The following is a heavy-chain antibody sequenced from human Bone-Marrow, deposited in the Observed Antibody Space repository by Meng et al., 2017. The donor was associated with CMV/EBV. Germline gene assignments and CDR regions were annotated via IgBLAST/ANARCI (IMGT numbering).Heavy chain of an antibody. CDR3: ARRGGRGGFDD. D-gene: IGHD3-16*01. CDR2: IYYSGST. V-gene: IGHV4-61*01. Sequence: SETLSLTCTVSGGSVSSGSYYWSWIRQPPGKGLEWIGYIYYSGSTNYNPSLKSRVTISVDTSKNQFSLKLSSVTAADTAVYYCARRGGRGGFDDWGQGTLVTVSS. J-gene: IGHJ4*02. CDR1: GGSVSSGSYY.